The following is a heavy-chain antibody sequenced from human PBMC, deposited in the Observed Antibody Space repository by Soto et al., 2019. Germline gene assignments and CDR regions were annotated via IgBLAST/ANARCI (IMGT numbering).Heavy chain of an antibody. D-gene: IGHD4-17*01. V-gene: IGHV3-30*18. Sequence: PGGSLRLSCAASGFTFSSYGMHWVRQAPGKGLEWVAVISYDGSNKYYADSVKGRFTISRDNSKNTLYLQMNSLRAEDTAVYYCAKDGSTTVTTSYWYFDLWGRGTLVTVSS. CDR2: ISYDGSNK. CDR1: GFTFSSYG. J-gene: IGHJ2*01. CDR3: AKDGSTTVTTSYWYFDL.